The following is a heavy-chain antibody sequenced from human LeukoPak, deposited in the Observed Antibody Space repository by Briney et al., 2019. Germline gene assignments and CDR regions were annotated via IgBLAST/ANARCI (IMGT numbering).Heavy chain of an antibody. J-gene: IGHJ4*02. Sequence: GGSLRPSCAASGFTFSSYGMSWVRQAPGKGLEWVSTISGSDGSTYYADSVKGRFTISRDNSKNTLYLQMNSLRVEDTAIYYCAKGRGYCTGGSCYSDYWGQGTLVTVSS. D-gene: IGHD2-15*01. CDR1: GFTFSSYG. CDR2: ISGSDGST. CDR3: AKGRGYCTGGSCYSDY. V-gene: IGHV3-23*01.